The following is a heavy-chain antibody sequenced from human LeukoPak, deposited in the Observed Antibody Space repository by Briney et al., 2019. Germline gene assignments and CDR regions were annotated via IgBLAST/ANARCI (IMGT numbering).Heavy chain of an antibody. D-gene: IGHD6-19*01. Sequence: GGSLRLSCAASGFTFSSYEMNWVRQAPGKGLEWVSAISGSGGSTYYADSVKGRFTISRDNSKNTLYLQMNSLRAEDTAVYYCAKDQFSSGLNWFDPWGQGTLVTVSS. J-gene: IGHJ5*02. CDR1: GFTFSSYE. CDR3: AKDQFSSGLNWFDP. V-gene: IGHV3-23*01. CDR2: ISGSGGST.